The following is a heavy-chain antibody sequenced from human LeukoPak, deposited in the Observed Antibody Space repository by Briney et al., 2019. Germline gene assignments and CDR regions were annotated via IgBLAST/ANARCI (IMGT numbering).Heavy chain of an antibody. J-gene: IGHJ4*02. V-gene: IGHV3-21*01. CDR3: ARAPYPRIAAPNYFDY. CDR1: GFTFSSYS. D-gene: IGHD6-6*01. CDR2: ISSSSSYI. Sequence: PGGSLRLSCAASGFTFSSYSMNWVRQAPGKGLEWVSSISSSSSYIYYADSVKGRFTISRDNAKNSLYLQMNSLRAEDTAVYYCARAPYPRIAAPNYFDYWGQGTLVTVSS.